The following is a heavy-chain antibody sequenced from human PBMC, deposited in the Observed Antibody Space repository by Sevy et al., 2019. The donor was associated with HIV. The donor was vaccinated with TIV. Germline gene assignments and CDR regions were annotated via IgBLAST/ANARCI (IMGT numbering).Heavy chain of an antibody. V-gene: IGHV3-7*01. CDR2: IRGDGSDK. CDR1: GFSFSTNW. J-gene: IGHJ4*02. CDR3: AHETFGRFES. Sequence: GESLKISCAASGFSFSTNWMNWVRQAPGKGLEWVANIRGDGSDKYYVDSVEGRFTISRDNAKNLLFLQMNSLRVEDTAVYYCAHETFGRFESWGQGTLVTVSS. D-gene: IGHD3-16*01.